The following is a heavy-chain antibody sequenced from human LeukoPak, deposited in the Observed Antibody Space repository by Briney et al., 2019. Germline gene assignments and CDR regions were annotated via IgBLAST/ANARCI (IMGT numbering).Heavy chain of an antibody. CDR1: GYTFTSYG. D-gene: IGHD6-13*01. V-gene: IGHV1-18*01. J-gene: IGHJ4*02. CDR2: INPYNGNT. Sequence: GASVKVSCKASGYTFTSYGISCVRQAPGQGLEWMGWINPYNGNTNYAQKLQGRVTMTTDTSTSTAYIELRSLRSDGTAVYYRARVAAADYFDSWGQGTLVTVSS. CDR3: ARVAAADYFDS.